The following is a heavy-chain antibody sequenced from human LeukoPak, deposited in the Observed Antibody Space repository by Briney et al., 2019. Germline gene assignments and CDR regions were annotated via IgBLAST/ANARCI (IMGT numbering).Heavy chain of an antibody. D-gene: IGHD2-21*02. J-gene: IGHJ4*02. CDR2: IYYSGST. Sequence: PSETLSLTCTVSGGSISSSSYYWGWIRQPPGKGLEWIGSIYYSGSTYYNPSLKSRVTISVDTSKNQLSLKLSSVTAADTAIYFCATYCGGDCYSMNYFDYWGQGTLVIVSS. V-gene: IGHV4-39*01. CDR3: ATYCGGDCYSMNYFDY. CDR1: GGSISSSSYY.